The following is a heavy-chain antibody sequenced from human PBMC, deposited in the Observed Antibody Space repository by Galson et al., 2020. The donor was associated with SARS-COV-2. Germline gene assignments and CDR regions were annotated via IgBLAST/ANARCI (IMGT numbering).Heavy chain of an antibody. V-gene: IGHV4-59*13. CDR1: GGSISDYY. CDR2: IYSNGSP. J-gene: IGHJ4*02. CDR3: ARSSGYYDILTGYSPFSY. D-gene: IGHD3-9*01. Sequence: SETLSLTCTVSGGSISDYYWSWIRQPPGKALEWIGYIYSNGSPNYNPSLKSRVTLSVDTSKNQFSLNLSSVTAADTAVYYCARSSGYYDILTGYSPFSYWGQWTLVTVSS.